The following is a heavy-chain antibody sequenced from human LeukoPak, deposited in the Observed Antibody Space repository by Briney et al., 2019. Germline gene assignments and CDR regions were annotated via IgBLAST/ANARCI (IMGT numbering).Heavy chain of an antibody. CDR2: IIPILGIA. J-gene: IGHJ4*02. V-gene: IGHV1-69*04. CDR1: GGTFSSYA. CDR3: ARVAVDFWSGTKA. Sequence: GASVKVSCKASGGTFSSYAISWVRQAPGQGLEWMGRIIPILGIANCAQKFQGRVTITADKSTSTAYMELSSLRSEDTAVYYCARVAVDFWSGTKAWGQGTLVTVSS. D-gene: IGHD3-3*01.